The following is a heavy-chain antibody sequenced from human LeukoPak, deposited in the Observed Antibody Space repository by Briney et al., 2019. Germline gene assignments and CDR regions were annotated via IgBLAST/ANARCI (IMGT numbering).Heavy chain of an antibody. CDR2: ISPSSSTM. D-gene: IGHD6-19*01. J-gene: IGHJ4*02. CDR1: GFTFSSYG. Sequence: PGGSLRLSCAASGFTFSSYGMNWVRQAPGKGLEWVSYISPSSSTMYYADSGKGRFTISRDNAKNSLYLQMNSLRAEDTAVYYCAREHTPYGSGCTAAYWGQGTLVTVCS. V-gene: IGHV3-48*01. CDR3: AREHTPYGSGCTAAY.